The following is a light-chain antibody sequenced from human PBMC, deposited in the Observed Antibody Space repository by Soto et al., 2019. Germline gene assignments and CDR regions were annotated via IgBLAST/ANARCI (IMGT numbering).Light chain of an antibody. Sequence: DIQMTQSPSTLSASVGDRVTITCRASQSISGWLAWYQQKPGKAPNLLIYAASSLQSGVPSRFSGSGSGTEFTLTISSLQSEDFAVYYCQQYDNWPPWTFGQGTKVDNK. CDR1: QSISGW. CDR2: AAS. V-gene: IGKV1-5*01. CDR3: QQYDNWPPWT. J-gene: IGKJ1*01.